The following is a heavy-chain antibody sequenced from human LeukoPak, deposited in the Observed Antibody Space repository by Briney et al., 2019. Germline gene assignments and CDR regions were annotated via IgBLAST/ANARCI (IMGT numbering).Heavy chain of an antibody. CDR1: GFTFSSYG. CDR3: AKERRGVPTDY. Sequence: GRSLRLSCAASGFTFSSYGMHWVRQAPGKGLEWEAVISYDGSNKYYADSVKGRFTISRDNSKNTLYLQMNSLRAEDTAVYYCAKERRGVPTDYWGQGTLVTVSS. CDR2: ISYDGSNK. V-gene: IGHV3-30*18. J-gene: IGHJ4*02.